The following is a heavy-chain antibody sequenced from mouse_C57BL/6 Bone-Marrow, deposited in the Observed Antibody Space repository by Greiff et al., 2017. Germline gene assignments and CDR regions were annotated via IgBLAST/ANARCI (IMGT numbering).Heavy chain of an antibody. Sequence: VKLMESGAELVRPGTSVKMSCKASGYTFTNYWIGWAKQRPGHGLEWIGDIYPGGGYTNYNEKFKGKATLTADKSSSTAYMQFSSLTSEDSAIYYCASYYGSSSPAWFAYWGQGTLVTVSA. D-gene: IGHD1-1*01. J-gene: IGHJ3*01. CDR3: ASYYGSSSPAWFAY. V-gene: IGHV1-63*01. CDR1: GYTFTNYW. CDR2: IYPGGGYT.